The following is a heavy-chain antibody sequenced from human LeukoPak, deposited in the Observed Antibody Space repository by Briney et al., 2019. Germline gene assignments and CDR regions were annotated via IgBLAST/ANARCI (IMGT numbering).Heavy chain of an antibody. CDR1: GYSISSGYY. D-gene: IGHD3-3*01. CDR2: IYHSGST. J-gene: IGHJ4*02. V-gene: IGHV4-38-2*02. Sequence: SETLSLTCTVSGYSISSGYYWGWIRQPPGKGLEWIGSIYHSGSTYYNPSLKSRVTISVDTSKNQFSLKLSSVTAADTAVYYCARYYDFWSGSSTGGYWGQGTPVTVSS. CDR3: ARYYDFWSGSSTGGY.